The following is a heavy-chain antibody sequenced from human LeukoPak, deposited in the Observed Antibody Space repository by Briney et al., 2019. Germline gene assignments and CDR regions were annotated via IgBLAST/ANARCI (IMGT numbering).Heavy chain of an antibody. J-gene: IGHJ5*02. D-gene: IGHD3-9*01. CDR2: IYYSGST. Sequence: SETRSLTCTVSGGSISSSSYYWGWIRQPPGKGLEWIGSIYYSGSTYYNPSLKSRVTISVDTSKNQFSLKLSSVTAADTAVYYCARHGRVYDLLTGPINWFDPWGRGTLVTVSS. CDR1: GGSISSSSYY. CDR3: ARHGRVYDLLTGPINWFDP. V-gene: IGHV4-39*01.